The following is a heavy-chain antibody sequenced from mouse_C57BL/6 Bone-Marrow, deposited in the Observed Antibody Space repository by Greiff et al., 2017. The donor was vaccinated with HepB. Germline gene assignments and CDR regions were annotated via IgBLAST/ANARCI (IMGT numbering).Heavy chain of an antibody. V-gene: IGHV1-64*01. Sequence: QVQLQQPGAELVKPGASVKLSCKASGYTFTSYWMHWVKQRPGQGLEWIGMIHPNSGSTTYNEKFKIKATLTVDKSSSTAYMQLSSLTSEDSAVYYCARPPIYYYGSSYHFDYWGQGTTLTVAS. J-gene: IGHJ2*01. CDR3: ARPPIYYYGSSYHFDY. CDR2: IHPNSGST. CDR1: GYTFTSYW. D-gene: IGHD1-1*01.